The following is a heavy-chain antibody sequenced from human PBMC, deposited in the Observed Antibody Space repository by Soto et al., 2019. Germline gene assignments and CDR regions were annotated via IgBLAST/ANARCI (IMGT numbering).Heavy chain of an antibody. CDR1: GPTFIAYY. CDR2: IDPKSGGT. D-gene: IGHD5-12*01. Sequence: QLVQSGAEVKKPGASVKVSCKTSGPTFIAYYIHWVRQAPGQGLEWMGWIDPKSGGTTYEQKFRGRVTMTRDTSINTAYMELNTLTSDDTALYYCARISVDLPEWGQGTLITVSS. V-gene: IGHV1-2*02. CDR3: ARISVDLPE. J-gene: IGHJ4*02.